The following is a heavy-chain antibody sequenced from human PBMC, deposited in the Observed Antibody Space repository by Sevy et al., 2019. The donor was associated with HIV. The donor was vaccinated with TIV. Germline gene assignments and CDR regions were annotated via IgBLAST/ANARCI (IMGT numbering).Heavy chain of an antibody. CDR2: ISYDGSSK. J-gene: IGHJ4*02. Sequence: GGSLRLSCAASGFTFSSHDMHWVRQAPGKGLEWVAVISYDGSSKYYADSVKGRFTISRDDSKNTLYLQMNSLRAGDTAVYYCARDGGYSVNFLPSGYWGQGTLVTVSS. CDR3: ARDGGYSVNFLPSGY. CDR1: GFTFSSHD. V-gene: IGHV3-30-3*01. D-gene: IGHD3-10*02.